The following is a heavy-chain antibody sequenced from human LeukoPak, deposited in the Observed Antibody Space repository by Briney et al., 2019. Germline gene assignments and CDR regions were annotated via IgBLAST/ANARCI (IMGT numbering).Heavy chain of an antibody. Sequence: ASVTVSCKASGYTFTSYGISWVRQAPGQGLEGMGWISAYNGNTNYAQKLQGRVTMTTDTSTRTAYMELRSLRSDDTAVYYCARVGSADYGDYRGAFDIWGQGTMVTVSS. J-gene: IGHJ3*02. V-gene: IGHV1-18*04. CDR3: ARVGSADYGDYRGAFDI. D-gene: IGHD4-17*01. CDR2: ISAYNGNT. CDR1: GYTFTSYG.